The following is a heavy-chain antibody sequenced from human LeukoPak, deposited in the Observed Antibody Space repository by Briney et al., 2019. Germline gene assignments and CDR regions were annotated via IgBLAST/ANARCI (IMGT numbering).Heavy chain of an antibody. J-gene: IGHJ4*02. Sequence: PSETLSLTCTVSGGSISNYYWSWIRQPPGKGLEWIGYIYYSGSTNYNPSLRGRVTISVDTSKNQFSLKLSSVTAADTAVYYCARESSTGGEYYWGQGTLVTVSS. D-gene: IGHD2-2*01. CDR1: GGSISNYY. CDR3: ARESSTGGEYY. V-gene: IGHV4-59*12. CDR2: IYYSGST.